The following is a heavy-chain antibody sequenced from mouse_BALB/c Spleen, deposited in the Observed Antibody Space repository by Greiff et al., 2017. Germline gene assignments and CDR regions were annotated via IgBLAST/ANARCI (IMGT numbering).Heavy chain of an antibody. Sequence: EVKLMESGPELVKPGASVKIPCKASGYTFTDYNMDWVKQSHGKSLEWIGDINPNNGGTIYNQKFKGKATLTVDKSSSTAYMELRSLTSEDTAVYYCARLEYGNDGFDYRGKGTTLTVSS. CDR3: ARLEYGNDGFDY. D-gene: IGHD2-10*02. CDR2: INPNNGGT. J-gene: IGHJ2*01. CDR1: GYTFTDYN. V-gene: IGHV1-18*01.